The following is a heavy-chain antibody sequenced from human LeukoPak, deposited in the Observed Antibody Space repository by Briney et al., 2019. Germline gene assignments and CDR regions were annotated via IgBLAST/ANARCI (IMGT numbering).Heavy chain of an antibody. Sequence: GASVKVSCKASEYTFTAYYVHWVRQAPGQGLEWMGWINPNSGDTNFAQNFQGRVTMTRDTSISTVYMELSRLRSDDTAVYYCARVGQWLVENDWFDPWGQETLVTVSS. CDR3: ARVGQWLVENDWFDP. D-gene: IGHD6-19*01. J-gene: IGHJ5*02. CDR2: INPNSGDT. CDR1: EYTFTAYY. V-gene: IGHV1-2*02.